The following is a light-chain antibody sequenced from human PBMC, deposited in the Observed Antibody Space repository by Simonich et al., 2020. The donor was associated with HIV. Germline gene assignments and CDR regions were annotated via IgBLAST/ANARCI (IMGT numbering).Light chain of an antibody. CDR2: DAS. V-gene: IGKV3-11*01. CDR3: QQRSYWMYT. Sequence: EIVLPQPPATLSLSPGERAALSCWASQRVSSYLAWYQQKPGQAPRLLIYDASNRATGIPARFSGSGSGTDFTLTISSLEPEDFAVYYCQQRSYWMYTFGQGTKLEIK. J-gene: IGKJ2*01. CDR1: QRVSSY.